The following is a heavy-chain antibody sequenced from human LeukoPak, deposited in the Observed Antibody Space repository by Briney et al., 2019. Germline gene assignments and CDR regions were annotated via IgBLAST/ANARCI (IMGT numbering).Heavy chain of an antibody. CDR3: ARGPRDSSGWYYYFDY. D-gene: IGHD6-19*01. CDR2: ISGSGGST. Sequence: GGSLRLSCAASGFTFSSYAMSWVRQAPGKGLEWVSAISGSGGSTYYADSVKGRFTISRDNSKNTVYLQMNSLRAEDTAVYYCARGPRDSSGWYYYFDYWGQGTLVTVSS. J-gene: IGHJ4*02. CDR1: GFTFSSYA. V-gene: IGHV3-23*01.